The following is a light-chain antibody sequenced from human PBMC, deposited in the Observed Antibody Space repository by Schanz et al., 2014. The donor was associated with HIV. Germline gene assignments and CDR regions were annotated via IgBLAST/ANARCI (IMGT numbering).Light chain of an antibody. Sequence: EIVMTQSPATLSVSPGDTVTLSCRASQTVSTMLDWFQQKPGQAPSLLIYRISTRATGVPARFSGSGSGTDFTLTISRLEPEDFAVYYCQHYGDSRGTFGGGTKVDFK. CDR1: QTVSTM. J-gene: IGKJ4*01. V-gene: IGKV3-15*01. CDR2: RIS. CDR3: QHYGDSRGT.